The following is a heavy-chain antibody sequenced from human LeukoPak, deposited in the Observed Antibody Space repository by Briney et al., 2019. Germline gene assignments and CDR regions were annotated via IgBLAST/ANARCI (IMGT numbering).Heavy chain of an antibody. D-gene: IGHD1-14*01. J-gene: IGHJ4*02. Sequence: GGSLRLSCAASGFTFNNHAFHWVRQAPGKGLEWVSYVSSDEITTYYADSVKGRFTISRDSSKNMVFLQMNSLRPEDTAVYFCARGFNDQYTTDYWGQGTLVTVSS. CDR2: VSSDEITT. V-gene: IGHV3-30-3*01. CDR1: GFTFNNHA. CDR3: ARGFNDQYTTDY.